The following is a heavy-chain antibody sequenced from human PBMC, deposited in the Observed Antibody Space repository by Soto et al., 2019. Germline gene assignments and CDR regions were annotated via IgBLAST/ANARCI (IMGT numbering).Heavy chain of an antibody. Sequence: GGSLRLSCAASGFTFSSYAMSWVRQAPGKGLEWVSAISGSGGSTYYADSVKGRFTISRDNSKNTLYLQMNSLRAEDTAVYYCARHFVLLDYFDYWGQGTLVTAPQ. CDR2: ISGSGGST. D-gene: IGHD2-15*01. V-gene: IGHV3-23*01. J-gene: IGHJ4*02. CDR3: ARHFVLLDYFDY. CDR1: GFTFSSYA.